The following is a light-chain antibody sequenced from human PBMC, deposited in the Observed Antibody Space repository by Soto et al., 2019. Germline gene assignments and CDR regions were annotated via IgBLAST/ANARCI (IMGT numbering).Light chain of an antibody. CDR2: LNSDGSH. CDR1: SGHSSYA. J-gene: IGLJ2*01. CDR3: QTWGTGTLV. V-gene: IGLV4-69*01. Sequence: QSVLTQSPSASASPGASVKLTCTLSSGHSSYAIAWHQQQPEKGPRYLMKLNSDGSHSKGDGIPDRFSGSSSGAERYLTISSLQSEDEADYYCQTWGTGTLVFGGGTKVTVL.